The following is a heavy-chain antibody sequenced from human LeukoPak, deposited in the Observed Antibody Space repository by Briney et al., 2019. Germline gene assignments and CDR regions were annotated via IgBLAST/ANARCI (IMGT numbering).Heavy chain of an antibody. J-gene: IGHJ4*02. Sequence: GGSLRLSCAASGFTFSRNCMNWVRQAPGKGLEWVSSISTSSSYIYYADSVKGRFTISRNNGKNSLYLQMNSLRAEDTAVYYCARGAEGIAATDSNFDYWDRGTLVTVSS. CDR1: GFTFSRNC. CDR2: ISTSSSYI. V-gene: IGHV3-21*01. CDR3: ARGAEGIAATDSNFDY. D-gene: IGHD6-13*01.